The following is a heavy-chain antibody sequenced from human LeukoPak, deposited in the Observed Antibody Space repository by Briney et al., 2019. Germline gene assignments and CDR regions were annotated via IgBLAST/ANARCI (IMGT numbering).Heavy chain of an antibody. CDR2: IYHSGST. D-gene: IGHD2-2*01. J-gene: IGHJ5*02. CDR3: ARHCSSTSCYGNWFDP. CDR1: GGSISSGGYS. Sequence: SQTLSLTCAVSGGSISSGGYSWSWIRQPPGKGLEWIGYIYHSGSTYYNPSLKSRATISVDRSKNQFSLKLSSVTAADTAVYYCARHCSSTSCYGNWFDPWGQGTLVTVSS. V-gene: IGHV4-30-2*01.